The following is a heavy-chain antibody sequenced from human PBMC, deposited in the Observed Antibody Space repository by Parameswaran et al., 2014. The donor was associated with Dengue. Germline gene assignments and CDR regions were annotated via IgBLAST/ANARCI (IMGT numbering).Heavy chain of an antibody. D-gene: IGHD3-9*01. V-gene: IGHV1-8*01. CDR2: MNPNSGNT. J-gene: IGHJ6*02. Sequence: WVRQAPGQGLEWMGWMNPNSGNTGYAQKFQGRVTMTRNTSISTAYMELSSLRSEDTAVYYCARPPVRYEGYFDWLPPARGRYYGMDVWGQGTTVTVSS. CDR3: ARPPVRYEGYFDWLPPARGRYYGMDV.